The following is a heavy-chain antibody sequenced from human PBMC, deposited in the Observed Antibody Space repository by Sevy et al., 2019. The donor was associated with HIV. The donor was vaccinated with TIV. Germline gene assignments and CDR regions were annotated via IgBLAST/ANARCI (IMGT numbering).Heavy chain of an antibody. CDR2: ISSSSSYI. CDR3: ARERCEVRNYYYYGMDV. Sequence: GGSLRLSCAASGFTFSSYSMNWVRQAPGKGLEWVSSISSSSSYIYYADSVKGRFTISRDNAKNSLYLQMNSLRAEDTAVYDCARERCEVRNYYYYGMDVWGQGTTVTVSS. D-gene: IGHD2-2*01. J-gene: IGHJ6*02. V-gene: IGHV3-21*01. CDR1: GFTFSSYS.